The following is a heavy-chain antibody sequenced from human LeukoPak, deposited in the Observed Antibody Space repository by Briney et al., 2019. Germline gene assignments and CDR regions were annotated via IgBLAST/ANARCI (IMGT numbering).Heavy chain of an antibody. CDR2: IYTSGST. J-gene: IGHJ5*02. V-gene: IGHV4-61*02. D-gene: IGHD3-10*01. CDR3: ARAGGAITMVRGVTRFDP. Sequence: PSQTLSLTCTVSGGSISSGSYYWSWIRQPAGKGLEWIGRIYTSGSTNYNPSLKSRVTISVDTSKNQFSLKLSSVTAADTAVYYCARAGGAITMVRGVTRFDPWGQGTLVTVSS. CDR1: GGSISSGSYY.